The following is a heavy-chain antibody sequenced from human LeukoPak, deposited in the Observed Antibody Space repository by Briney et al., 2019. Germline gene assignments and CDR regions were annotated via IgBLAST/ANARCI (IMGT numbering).Heavy chain of an antibody. CDR3: ARGARIQLWLQLVDY. CDR1: GYTFTGYY. Sequence: GASVKVSCKASGYTFTGYYMHWVRQAPGQGLEWMGWINPNSGGTNYAQKFQGRVTMTWDTSISTAYMELSRLRSDDTAVYYCARGARIQLWLQLVDYWGQGTLVTVSS. J-gene: IGHJ4*02. CDR2: INPNSGGT. V-gene: IGHV1-2*02. D-gene: IGHD5-18*01.